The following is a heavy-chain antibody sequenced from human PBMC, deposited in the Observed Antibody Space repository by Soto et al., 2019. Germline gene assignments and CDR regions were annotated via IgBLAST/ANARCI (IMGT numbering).Heavy chain of an antibody. J-gene: IGHJ6*02. CDR2: INAGNGNT. CDR3: ASTGYSSGWYGGYSYYYGMDV. CDR1: GYTFTSYA. V-gene: IGHV1-3*01. Sequence: ASVKVSCKASGYTFTSYAMHWVRQAPGQRLEWMGWINAGNGNTKYSQKFQGRVTITRDTSASTAYMELSSLRSEDTAVYYCASTGYSSGWYGGYSYYYGMDVWGQGTTVTVSS. D-gene: IGHD6-19*01.